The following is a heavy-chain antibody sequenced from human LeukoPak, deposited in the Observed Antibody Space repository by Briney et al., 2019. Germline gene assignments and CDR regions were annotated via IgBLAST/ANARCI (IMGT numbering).Heavy chain of an antibody. J-gene: IGHJ4*02. CDR3: ARGKEREPFDF. CDR2: IFTYNGDT. Sequence: ASVKVSCKASGYTFTSYAMHWVRQAPGQGLEWVGWIFTYNGDTKYEKKFQGRVTMTTDSSTNTVCLELRSLRSDDTAVYYCARGKEREPFDFWGQGTLVTVSS. V-gene: IGHV1-18*01. D-gene: IGHD1-1*01. CDR1: GYTFTSYA.